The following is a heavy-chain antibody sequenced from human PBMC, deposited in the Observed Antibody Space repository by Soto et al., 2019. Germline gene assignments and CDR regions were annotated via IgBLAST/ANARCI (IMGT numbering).Heavy chain of an antibody. D-gene: IGHD6-19*01. J-gene: IGHJ5*02. CDR2: INHSGST. V-gene: IGHV4-34*01. CDR3: ATRHSEQWLVENWFDP. CDR1: GGSFSGYY. Sequence: QVQLQQWGAGLLKPSETLSLTCAVYGGSFSGYYWSWIRQPPGKGLEWIGEINHSGSTNYNPSLKSRVPISVDTSKNQFSLKLSSVTAADTAVYYCATRHSEQWLVENWFDPWGQGTLVTVSS.